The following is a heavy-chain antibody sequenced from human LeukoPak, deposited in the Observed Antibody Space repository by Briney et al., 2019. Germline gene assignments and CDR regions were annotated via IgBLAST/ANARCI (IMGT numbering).Heavy chain of an antibody. J-gene: IGHJ5*02. CDR3: ARVVRGVVTSNWFDP. CDR1: GDSLNTYY. D-gene: IGHD2-21*02. Sequence: PSETLSLTCTVSGDSLNTYYWTWIRQTPGKELEWIGFVASSGTSNYNPSLQSRVSISIDKSKNQSSLALTSVTPADTAVYYCARVVRGVVTSNWFDPGGEGTLVSVSS. CDR2: VASSGTS. V-gene: IGHV4-59*01.